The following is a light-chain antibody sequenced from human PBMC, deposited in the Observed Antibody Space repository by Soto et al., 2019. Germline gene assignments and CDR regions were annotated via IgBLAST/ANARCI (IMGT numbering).Light chain of an antibody. CDR2: DAS. CDR1: QDINNY. CDR3: QQFGNLPFT. V-gene: IGKV1-33*01. Sequence: DVQLTQSPSSLSASVGHRVTVICQASQDINNYLNWYQQKPGKAPKVLIYDASNLKPGVPPRFSGSRSGTDFTFTISSLQPEDIATYYRQQFGNLPFTFGGGTKVEIK. J-gene: IGKJ4*01.